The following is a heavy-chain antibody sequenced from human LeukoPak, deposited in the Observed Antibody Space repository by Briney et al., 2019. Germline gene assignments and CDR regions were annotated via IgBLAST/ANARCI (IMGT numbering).Heavy chain of an antibody. CDR3: SRRGSSQYSGFDHFDY. CDR2: ISKKAFRGTT. Sequence: GGSLRLSCTASGFTFGDYGLSWFRQAPGKGLEWVGFISKKAFRGTTEYAASVKGRFTISRDDSKSIAYLQMNNLKTEDTAVYFCSRRGSSQYSGFDHFDYWGQGTLVTVSS. J-gene: IGHJ4*02. V-gene: IGHV3-49*03. CDR1: GFTFGDYG. D-gene: IGHD5-12*01.